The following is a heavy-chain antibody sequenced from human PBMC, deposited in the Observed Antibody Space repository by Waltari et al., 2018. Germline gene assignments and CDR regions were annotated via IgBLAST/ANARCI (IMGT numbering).Heavy chain of an antibody. D-gene: IGHD2-21*02. CDR1: GYSFTSYW. CDR2: IDPSDSYT. J-gene: IGHJ2*01. V-gene: IGHV5-10-1*03. Sequence: EVQLVQSGAEVKQPGESLRISCKGSGYSFTSYWISWVRQMPGKGLEWMGRIDPSDSYTNYSPSFQGHVTISADKSISTAYLQWSSLKASDTAMYYCARLQAAYCGGDCYPHWYFDLWGRGTLVTVSS. CDR3: ARLQAAYCGGDCYPHWYFDL.